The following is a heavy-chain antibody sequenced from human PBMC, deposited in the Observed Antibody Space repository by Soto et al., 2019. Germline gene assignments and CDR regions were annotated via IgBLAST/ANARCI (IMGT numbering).Heavy chain of an antibody. Sequence: QVQLVESGGGVVQPGRSLRLSCAASGFTFSSYGMHWVRQAPGKGLEWVAVISYDGSNKYYADSVKGRFTISRDNSKNTLYLQMNSLRAEDTAVYYCAKDLCLWFGEGNDYWGQGTLVTVSS. CDR3: AKDLCLWFGEGNDY. D-gene: IGHD3-10*01. V-gene: IGHV3-30*18. CDR1: GFTFSSYG. CDR2: ISYDGSNK. J-gene: IGHJ4*02.